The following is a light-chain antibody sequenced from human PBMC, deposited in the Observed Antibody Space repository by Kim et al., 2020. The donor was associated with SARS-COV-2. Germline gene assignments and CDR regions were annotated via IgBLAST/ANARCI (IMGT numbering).Light chain of an antibody. V-gene: IGKV1-9*01. Sequence: SVGGKVTLTCPGSPSISSYLAWYQHKPGKAPNLLIYAASTVLSGVPSRFSVSVSGTEFTLTISSLQPEDFATYYCQQLNSYPRTFGGGTKVYIK. CDR1: PSISSY. CDR2: AAS. CDR3: QQLNSYPRT. J-gene: IGKJ4*01.